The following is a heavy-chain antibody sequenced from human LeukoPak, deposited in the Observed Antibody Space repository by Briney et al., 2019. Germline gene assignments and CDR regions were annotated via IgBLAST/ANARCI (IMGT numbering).Heavy chain of an antibody. J-gene: IGHJ4*02. V-gene: IGHV4-39*07. CDR1: GGSISSSSYY. Sequence: KPSETLSLTCTVSGGSISSSSYYWSWIRQPPGKGLEWIGEINHSGSTNYNPSLKSRVTISVDTSKNQFSLKLSSVTAADTAVYYCARGLYVAGLDYWGQGTLVTVSS. CDR3: ARGLYVAGLDY. CDR2: INHSGST. D-gene: IGHD6-19*01.